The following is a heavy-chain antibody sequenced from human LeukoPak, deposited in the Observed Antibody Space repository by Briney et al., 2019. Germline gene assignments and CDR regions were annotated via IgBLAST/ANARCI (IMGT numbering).Heavy chain of an antibody. Sequence: SETLSLTCTVSGGSVSSGGYYWTWIRQAPLQGLEWIGAIYQSGSTYYNPSLKSRVTISVDRSQNQFSLKLRSVTATDTAVYYCARGGYGDYDWFDPWGQGTLVTVSS. CDR3: ARGGYGDYDWFDP. CDR1: GGSVSSGGYY. D-gene: IGHD4-17*01. J-gene: IGHJ5*02. V-gene: IGHV4-30-2*01. CDR2: IYQSGST.